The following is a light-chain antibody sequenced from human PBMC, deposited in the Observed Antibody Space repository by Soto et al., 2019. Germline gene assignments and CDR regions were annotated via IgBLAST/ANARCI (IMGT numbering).Light chain of an antibody. CDR2: EVS. CDR1: SSDIGDYDY. CDR3: NSYASGSTLA. V-gene: IGLV2-14*01. Sequence: SVLTQPASVSGSPGQSITISCTGTSSDIGDYDYVSWYQQHPGKAPKLLISEVSNRPSGVSNRFSGSKSGNTASLTISGLQAEDEADYYCNSYASGSTLAFGTGTKVTVL. J-gene: IGLJ1*01.